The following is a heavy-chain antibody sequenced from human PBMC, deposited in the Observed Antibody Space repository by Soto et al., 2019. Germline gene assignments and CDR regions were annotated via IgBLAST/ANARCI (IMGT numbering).Heavy chain of an antibody. J-gene: IGHJ4*02. CDR2: VYWDDDK. V-gene: IGHV2-5*02. CDR3: VHSANEAGRRHFDQ. D-gene: IGHD3-10*01. CDR1: GFSFSTSRVG. Sequence: QITLKESGPPLVKPTQTLTLTCSFSGFSFSTSRVGVGWIRQSPGKALEWLALVYWDDDKLYSPSLESRHTITKNTPKNQMLVAATDKDPVDTATYFMVHSANEAGRRHFDQWGQETLVTVSS.